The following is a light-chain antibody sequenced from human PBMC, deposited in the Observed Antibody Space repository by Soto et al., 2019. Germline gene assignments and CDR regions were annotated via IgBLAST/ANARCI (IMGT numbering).Light chain of an antibody. J-gene: IGKJ1*01. CDR3: QQYNNWPPGT. CDR2: GAS. Sequence: ETVMTQSPVTLSVSPGERATLSCRASQSVSSNLAWYQQKPGQAPRLLIYGASTRATGIPASFSGSGSGTEFTLTISSLQSEDFAVYYCQQYNNWPPGTFGQGTKVDIK. CDR1: QSVSSN. V-gene: IGKV3-15*01.